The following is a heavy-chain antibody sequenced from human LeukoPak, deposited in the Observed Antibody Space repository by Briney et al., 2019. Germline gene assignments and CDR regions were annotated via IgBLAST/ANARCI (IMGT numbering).Heavy chain of an antibody. J-gene: IGHJ3*02. CDR1: GGSINSRTYY. CDR2: IFYTGST. D-gene: IGHD3-22*01. CDR3: ARHYDTSGLYGDGFDI. Sequence: PSETLSLTCTVSGGSINSRTYYWAWIRRPPGKGLEWLGTIFYTGSTYYNPSLKSRVTLSVDTSKNQFSLKLTSVTAADTAVYFCARHYDTSGLYGDGFDIWGQGTMATVSS. V-gene: IGHV4-39*01.